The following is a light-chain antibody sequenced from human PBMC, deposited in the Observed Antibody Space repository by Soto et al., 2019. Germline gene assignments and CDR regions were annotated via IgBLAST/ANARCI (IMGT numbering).Light chain of an antibody. CDR3: QQYNTRPQT. V-gene: IGKV3-15*01. Sequence: EIVMTQSPATLSVSPGERATLSCRASQSVSSSYLAWYQQKPGQPPRLLISGASTRATGVPDRFSGSGSETEFALTISSLQSEDFTVYFCQQYNTRPQTFGQGTKVDVK. CDR1: QSVSSSY. J-gene: IGKJ1*01. CDR2: GAS.